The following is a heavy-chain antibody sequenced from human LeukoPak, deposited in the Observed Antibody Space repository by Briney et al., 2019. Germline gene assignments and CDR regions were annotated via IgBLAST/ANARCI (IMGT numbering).Heavy chain of an antibody. J-gene: IGHJ4*02. D-gene: IGHD6-13*01. CDR1: GYTFTGYY. Sequence: ASVKVSCKASGYTFTGYYMHWVRQAPGQGLEWMGWINPNSGGTNYAQKFQGRVTMTRDTSISTAYMELSRLRSDDTAVYYCAREGIAAAGIYYFDYWGQGTLVTVSS. CDR3: AREGIAAAGIYYFDY. V-gene: IGHV1-2*02. CDR2: INPNSGGT.